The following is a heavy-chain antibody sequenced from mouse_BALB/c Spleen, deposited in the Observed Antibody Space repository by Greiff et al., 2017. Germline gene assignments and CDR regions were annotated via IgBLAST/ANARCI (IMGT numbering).Heavy chain of an antibody. D-gene: IGHD2-4*01. CDR3: TREGDYDVDYAMDY. CDR2: INPSNGGT. V-gene: IGHV1S81*02. J-gene: IGHJ4*01. Sequence: QVHVKQPGAELVKPGASVKLSCKASGYTFTSYYMYWVKQRPGQGLEWIGGINPSNGGTNFNEKFKSKATLTVDKSSSTAYMQLSSLTSEDSAVYYCTREGDYDVDYAMDYWGQGTSVTVSS. CDR1: GYTFTSYY.